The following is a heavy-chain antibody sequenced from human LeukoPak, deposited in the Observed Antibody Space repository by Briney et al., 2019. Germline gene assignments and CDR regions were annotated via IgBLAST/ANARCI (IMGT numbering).Heavy chain of an antibody. V-gene: IGHV3-23*01. CDR2: ISGSGGST. D-gene: IGHD4-17*01. J-gene: IGHJ4*02. CDR1: GFTFSSYA. CDR3: ARDRLYGPPDY. Sequence: PGGSLRLSCAASGFTFSSYAMSWVRQAPGKGLEWVSAISGSGGSTYYADSVKGRFTISRDNAKHSLSLQMNSLRAEDTAVYYCARDRLYGPPDYWGQGTLVTVSS.